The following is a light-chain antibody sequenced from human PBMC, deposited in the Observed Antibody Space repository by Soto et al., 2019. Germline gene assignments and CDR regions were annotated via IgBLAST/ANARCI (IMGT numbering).Light chain of an antibody. J-gene: IGKJ4*01. V-gene: IGKV3-11*01. CDR1: QSVSSY. CDR2: DAS. CDR3: QRRSDWPST. Sequence: EIVLTQSPATLSLSPGERATLSFRASQSVSSYLAWYQQKPGQAPRLLIYDASNRATGIPARFSGSGSGTDFTLTISSLEPDDFAVYYCQRRSDWPSTFGGGTKVQIK.